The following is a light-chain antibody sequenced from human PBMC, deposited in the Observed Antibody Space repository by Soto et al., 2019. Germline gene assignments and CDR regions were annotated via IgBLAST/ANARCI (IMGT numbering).Light chain of an antibody. CDR3: CSYAGSSTYV. Sequence: QSALTQPASVSGSPGQSITISVTGTSSDVGSYNLVSWYQQHPGKAPKLMIYEGSKRPSGVSNRFSGSKSGNTASLTISGLQAEDEADYYCCSYAGSSTYVFGTGTKVTVL. CDR1: SSDVGSYNL. V-gene: IGLV2-23*01. CDR2: EGS. J-gene: IGLJ1*01.